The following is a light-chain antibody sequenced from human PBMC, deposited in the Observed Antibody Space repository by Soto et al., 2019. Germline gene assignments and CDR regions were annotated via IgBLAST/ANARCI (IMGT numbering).Light chain of an antibody. V-gene: IGLV2-14*01. CDR3: SSFTSIHTCV. CDR1: SSDVGGFNF. CDR2: EVT. Sequence: QSALTQPASVSGSPGQSITISCTGTSSDVGGFNFVSWYQQHPGKAPKVMIYEVTSRPSGVSSRFSGSKSGNTSSLTISGLQAEDEADYYCSSFTSIHTCVFGVGTKVTVL. J-gene: IGLJ3*02.